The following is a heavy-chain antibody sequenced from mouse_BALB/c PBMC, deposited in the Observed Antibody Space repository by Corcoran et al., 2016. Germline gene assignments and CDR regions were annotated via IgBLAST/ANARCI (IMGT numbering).Heavy chain of an antibody. V-gene: IGHV9-3-1*01. CDR2: INTYTGES. J-gene: IGHJ4*01. CDR3: AREPYAMDY. Sequence: QIQLVQSGPELKKPGETVKISCKASGYTFTNNGMNWAKQAPGTGLKWMGWINTYTGESTYADDFKGRFAFSLETSASTAYLQIKNLKNEDTATYFCAREPYAMDYWGQGTSVTVSS. CDR1: GYTFTNNG.